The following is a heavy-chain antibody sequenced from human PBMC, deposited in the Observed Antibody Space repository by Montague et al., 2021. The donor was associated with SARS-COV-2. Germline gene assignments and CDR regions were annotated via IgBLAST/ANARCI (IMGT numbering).Heavy chain of an antibody. CDR1: GDSASRNNPA. Sequence: CAISGDSASRNNPAWNWIRQSPSRGLEWLGRTYYGSSWNTDYAVSVKSRIPISPDTSKNQFSLHLNSVTPEDTAVYYCARGWNYAFDIWSQGTMVTVSS. CDR2: TYYGSSWNT. V-gene: IGHV6-1*01. J-gene: IGHJ3*02. D-gene: IGHD1-7*01. CDR3: ARGWNYAFDI.